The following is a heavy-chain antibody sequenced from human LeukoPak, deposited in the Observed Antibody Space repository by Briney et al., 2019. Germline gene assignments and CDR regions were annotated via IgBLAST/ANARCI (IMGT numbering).Heavy chain of an antibody. D-gene: IGHD3-10*01. J-gene: IGHJ4*02. CDR1: GFTFSSYA. CDR3: AKDRWFGEYNFDY. Sequence: GGSLRLSCAASGFTFSSYAMSWVRQAPGKGLEWVSAISGSGGSAYYADSVKGRFTISRDNSKNTLYLQMNSLRAEDTAVYYCAKDRWFGEYNFDYWGQGTLVTVSS. CDR2: ISGSGGSA. V-gene: IGHV3-23*01.